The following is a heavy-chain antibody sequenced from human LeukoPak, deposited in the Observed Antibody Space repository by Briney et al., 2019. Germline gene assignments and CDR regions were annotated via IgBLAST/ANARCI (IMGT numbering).Heavy chain of an antibody. Sequence: PGGSLRLSCAASGFTVSSNYMSWVRQAPGKGLEWVSLIYSSGSTYYADSVKGRFTISRDNSENTLYLQMNSLTAEDTAVYYCARTFVSGDGYKVGYFDYWGQGTQVTVSS. J-gene: IGHJ4*02. CDR2: IYSSGST. D-gene: IGHD5-24*01. V-gene: IGHV3-53*01. CDR1: GFTVSSNY. CDR3: ARTFVSGDGYKVGYFDY.